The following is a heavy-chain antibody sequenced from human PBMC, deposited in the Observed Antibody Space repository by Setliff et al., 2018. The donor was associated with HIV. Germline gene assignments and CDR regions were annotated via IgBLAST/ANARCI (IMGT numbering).Heavy chain of an antibody. Sequence: ASVKVSCKASGYTFTSYGISWVRQAPGQGLEWMGWISAYNGNTNYAQKLQGRVTMTTDTSTSTAYMELRSLRSEDTAVYYCARNFGLSPSGKYYYYYGMDIWGQGTTVTVSS. D-gene: IGHD3-10*01. CDR1: GYTFTSYG. V-gene: IGHV1-18*01. CDR2: ISAYNGNT. J-gene: IGHJ6*02. CDR3: ARNFGLSPSGKYYYYYGMDI.